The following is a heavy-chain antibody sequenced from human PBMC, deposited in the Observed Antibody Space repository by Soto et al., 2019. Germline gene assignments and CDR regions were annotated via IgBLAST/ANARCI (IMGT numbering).Heavy chain of an antibody. CDR3: ARDLYSYGYRYYFDY. D-gene: IGHD5-18*01. Sequence: QVQLVESGGGVVQPGRSLRLSCAASGFTFSSYAMHWVRQAPGKGLEWVAVISYDGSNKYYADSVKGRFTISRDNSKNTLYLQMNSLRAEDTAVYYCARDLYSYGYRYYFDYWGQGTLVTXSS. CDR1: GFTFSSYA. CDR2: ISYDGSNK. J-gene: IGHJ4*02. V-gene: IGHV3-30-3*01.